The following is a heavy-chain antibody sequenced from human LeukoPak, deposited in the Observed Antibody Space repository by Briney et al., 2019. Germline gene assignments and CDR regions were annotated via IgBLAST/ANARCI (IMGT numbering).Heavy chain of an antibody. CDR3: ARDRYYGSGSFYYYYGMDV. D-gene: IGHD3-10*01. CDR2: IYTSGST. CDR1: GGSISSYY. J-gene: IGHJ6*02. V-gene: IGHV4-4*07. Sequence: PSETLSLTCTVSGGSISSYYWSWIRQPAGKGLEWIGRIYTSGSTNYNPSPKSRVTMSVDTSKNQFSLKLSSVTAADTAVYYCARDRYYGSGSFYYYYGMDVWGQGTTVTVSS.